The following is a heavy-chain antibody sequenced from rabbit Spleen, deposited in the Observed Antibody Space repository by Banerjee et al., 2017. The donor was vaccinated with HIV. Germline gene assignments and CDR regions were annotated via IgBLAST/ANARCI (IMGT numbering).Heavy chain of an antibody. V-gene: IGHV1S45*01. J-gene: IGHJ4*01. CDR2: IYTGSSGST. CDR3: ARSANSVSYYSTL. Sequence: QEQLVESGGGLVKPEGSLTLTCKASGFSFSNKAVMCWVRQAPGKGLEWIGCIYTGSSGSTYYASWVISRFTISKTSSTTVTLQMTSLTAADTATYFCARSANSVSYYSTLWGPGTLVTVS. D-gene: IGHD8-1*01. CDR1: GFSFSNKAV.